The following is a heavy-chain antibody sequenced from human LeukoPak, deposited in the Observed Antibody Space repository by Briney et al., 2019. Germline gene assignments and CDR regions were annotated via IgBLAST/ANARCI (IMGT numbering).Heavy chain of an antibody. CDR2: ISSSSSYI. CDR3: ARSVTDSSGYYSGGIDY. J-gene: IGHJ4*02. D-gene: IGHD3-22*01. CDR1: EFTFSSYE. V-gene: IGHV3-21*01. Sequence: GGSLRLSXAASEFTFSSYEMNWVRQAPGKGLEWVSSISSSSSYIYYADSVKGRFTISRDNAKNSLYLQMNSLRAEDTAVYYCARSVTDSSGYYSGGIDYWGQGTLVTVSS.